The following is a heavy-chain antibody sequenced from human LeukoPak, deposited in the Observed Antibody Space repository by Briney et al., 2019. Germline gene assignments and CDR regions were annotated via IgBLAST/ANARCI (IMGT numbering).Heavy chain of an antibody. CDR3: AKVTDVYTGANDY. Sequence: GGSLRLSCAASGFTFSSYAVGWVRQAPGKGLGWVSAISGSGGSTYYADSVKGRFTISRDNSKNTLYLQMNSLRAEDTAVYYCAKVTDVYTGANDYWGQGTLVTVSS. V-gene: IGHV3-23*01. J-gene: IGHJ4*02. CDR1: GFTFSSYA. CDR2: ISGSGGST. D-gene: IGHD4/OR15-4a*01.